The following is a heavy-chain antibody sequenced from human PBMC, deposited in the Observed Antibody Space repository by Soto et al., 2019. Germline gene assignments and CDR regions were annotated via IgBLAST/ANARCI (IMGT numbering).Heavy chain of an antibody. CDR3: ARDSWVTVINGYGLEV. Sequence: ASVKVSCKASGYTFNTYGITWLRQAPGQGLEWMGWISGYNGNTNYTQKFQGRVTMTTDTSTSTAYMELRSLRSDDTAIYYCARDSWVTVINGYGLEVWGPGTTVIVSS. V-gene: IGHV1-18*01. CDR2: ISGYNGNT. J-gene: IGHJ6*01. CDR1: GYTFNTYG. D-gene: IGHD2-21*01.